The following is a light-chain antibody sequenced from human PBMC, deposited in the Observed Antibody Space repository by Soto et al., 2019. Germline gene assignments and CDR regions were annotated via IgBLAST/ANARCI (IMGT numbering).Light chain of an antibody. CDR1: HRFDNIY. CDR3: QQCGNSPIT. CDR2: GTS. J-gene: IGKJ5*01. V-gene: IGKV3-20*01. Sequence: EIVLTQSPGTLSLSPGDRATLSSSASHRFDNIYLTWYQQRPGQAPRLLIYGTSTRATGIPDRFSGSGSGTDFTLSISRLEPEDFAVYYCQQCGNSPITFGQGTRLENK.